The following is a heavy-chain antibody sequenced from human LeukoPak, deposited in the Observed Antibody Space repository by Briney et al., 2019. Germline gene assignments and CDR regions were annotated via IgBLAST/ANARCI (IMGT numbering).Heavy chain of an antibody. CDR1: GFTFNKYS. J-gene: IGHJ3*02. CDR2: INSDGSST. D-gene: IGHD5-24*01. CDR3: AREDGYNDAFDI. Sequence: GGSLRLSCVASGFTFNKYSMNWVRQAPGKGLVWVSRINSDGSSTSYADSVKGRFTISRDNAKNTLYLQMNSLRAEDTAVYYCAREDGYNDAFDIWGQGTMVTVSS. V-gene: IGHV3-74*01.